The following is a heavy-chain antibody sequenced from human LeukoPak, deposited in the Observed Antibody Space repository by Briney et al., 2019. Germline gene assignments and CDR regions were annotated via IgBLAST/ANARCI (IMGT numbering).Heavy chain of an antibody. V-gene: IGHV1-69*05. CDR1: GGTFSSYA. CDR3: ARHHYDYAFDI. CDR2: IIPIFGTA. J-gene: IGHJ3*02. D-gene: IGHD3-22*01. Sequence: ASVKVSCKASGGTFSSYAIGWVRQAPGQGLEWMGGIIPIFGTANYAQKFQGRVTITTDESTSTAYMELSSLRSEDTAVYYCARHHYDYAFDIWGQGTMVTVSS.